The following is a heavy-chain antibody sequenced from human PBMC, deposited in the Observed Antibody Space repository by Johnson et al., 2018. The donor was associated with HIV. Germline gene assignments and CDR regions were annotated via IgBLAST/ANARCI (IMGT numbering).Heavy chain of an antibody. J-gene: IGHJ3*02. Sequence: VQLVESGGGVVRPGGSLRLSCAASGFTFDDYGMSWVRQAPGKGLEWVSGITWNGGSTGYADSVQGRFTISRDNAKKSLYLQMNSLRAEDTALYYCARVSRLGDIEVLSDAFDIWGQGTMVIVSS. CDR1: GFTFDDYG. CDR3: ARVSRLGDIEVLSDAFDI. D-gene: IGHD3-10*01. CDR2: ITWNGGST. V-gene: IGHV3-20*04.